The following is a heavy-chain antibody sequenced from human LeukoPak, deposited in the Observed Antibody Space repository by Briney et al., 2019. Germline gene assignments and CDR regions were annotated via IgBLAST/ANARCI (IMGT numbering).Heavy chain of an antibody. CDR1: GGTFSSYA. CDR2: IIPIFGTA. J-gene: IGHJ6*02. D-gene: IGHD6-19*01. CDR3: ARDFLPWYSSGWTVFYGMDV. V-gene: IGHV1-69*13. Sequence: GASVKVSCKASGGTFSSYAISWVRQAPGQGLEWMGGIIPIFGTANYAQKFQGRVTITADESTSTAYMELRSLRSDDTAVYYCARDFLPWYSSGWTVFYGMDVWGQGTTVTVSS.